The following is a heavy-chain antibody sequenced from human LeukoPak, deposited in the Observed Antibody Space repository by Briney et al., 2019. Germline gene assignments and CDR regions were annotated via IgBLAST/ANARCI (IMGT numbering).Heavy chain of an antibody. D-gene: IGHD6-13*01. V-gene: IGHV3-7*01. CDR3: ANRIAAAGFY. J-gene: IGHJ4*02. CDR2: IKQDGSEK. CDR1: GFTFSNYW. Sequence: GGSLRLSCAANGFTFSNYWMAWVRQAPGKGLEWVANIKQDGSEKYYVDSVTGRFTISRDNTKSSLYLQMNSPRAEDTAVYYCANRIAAAGFYWGQGTLVTVSS.